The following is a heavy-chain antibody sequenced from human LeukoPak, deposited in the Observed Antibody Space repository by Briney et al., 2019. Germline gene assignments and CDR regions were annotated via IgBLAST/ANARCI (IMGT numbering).Heavy chain of an antibody. D-gene: IGHD3-3*01. CDR2: ISWNSGSI. CDR3: AKDSNYDFWSGSSFDY. Sequence: GRSLRLSCAASGFTFDDYAMHWVRQAPGKGLEWVSGISWNSGSIGYADSVKGRFTISRDNAKNSLYLQMNSLRAEDMALYYCAKDSNYDFWSGSSFDYRGQGTLVTVSS. CDR1: GFTFDDYA. V-gene: IGHV3-9*03. J-gene: IGHJ4*02.